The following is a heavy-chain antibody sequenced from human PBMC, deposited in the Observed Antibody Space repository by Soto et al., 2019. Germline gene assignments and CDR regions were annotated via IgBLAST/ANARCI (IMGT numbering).Heavy chain of an antibody. CDR3: ARETYYYDSSGYYRGAFFDY. D-gene: IGHD3-22*01. Sequence: VGSLRLSCAASGFTFSDYYMSWIRQAPGKGLEWVSYISSSGSTIYYADSVKGRFTISRDNAKNSLYLQMNRLRAEDTAVYYCARETYYYDSSGYYRGAFFDYWGQGTLVTVSS. CDR2: ISSSGSTI. V-gene: IGHV3-11*01. CDR1: GFTFSDYY. J-gene: IGHJ4*02.